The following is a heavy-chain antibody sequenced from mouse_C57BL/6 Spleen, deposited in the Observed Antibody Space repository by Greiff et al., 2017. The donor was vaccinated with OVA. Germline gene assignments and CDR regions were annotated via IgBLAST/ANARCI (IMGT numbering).Heavy chain of an antibody. CDR1: GYTFTSYW. CDR2: IDPSDSET. Sequence: QVQLQQPGAELVRPGSSVKLSCKASGYTFTSYWLHWVKQRPIQGLEWIGNIDPSDSETHYNQKFKDKATLTVDKSSSTAYMQLSSLTSEDSAVYYCARGDGYYSDYWGQGTTLTVSS. CDR3: ARGDGYYSDY. V-gene: IGHV1-52*01. D-gene: IGHD2-3*01. J-gene: IGHJ2*01.